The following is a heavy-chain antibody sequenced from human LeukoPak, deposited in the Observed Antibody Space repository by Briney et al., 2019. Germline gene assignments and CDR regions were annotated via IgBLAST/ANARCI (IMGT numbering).Heavy chain of an antibody. J-gene: IGHJ5*02. Sequence: SETLSLTCTVSGGSISSGGYYWSWIRQPPGKGLEWIGYIYHSGSTYYNPSLKSRVTISVDTSKNQFSLKLSSVTAADTAVYYCARAVWFGELSWFDPWGQGTLVTVSS. D-gene: IGHD3-10*01. CDR1: GGSISSGGYY. CDR3: ARAVWFGELSWFDP. V-gene: IGHV4-30-2*01. CDR2: IYHSGST.